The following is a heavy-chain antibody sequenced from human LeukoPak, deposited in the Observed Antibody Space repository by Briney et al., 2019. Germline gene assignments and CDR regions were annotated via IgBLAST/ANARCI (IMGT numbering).Heavy chain of an antibody. V-gene: IGHV3-11*06. CDR1: GFTFSDYY. J-gene: IGHJ4*02. CDR3: ARPLYYYGSGDD. Sequence: PGGSLRLSCAASGFTFSDYYMSWIRQAPGXGLEWLSYINPTSGYTPYADSVRGRFTISRDNAKNSLYLQMNSLRDEDTAVYYCARPLYYYGSGDDWGQGTLVTVSS. CDR2: INPTSGYT. D-gene: IGHD3-10*01.